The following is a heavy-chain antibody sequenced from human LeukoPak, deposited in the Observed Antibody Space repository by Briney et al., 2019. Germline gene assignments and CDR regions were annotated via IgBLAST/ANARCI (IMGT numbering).Heavy chain of an antibody. D-gene: IGHD4-17*01. V-gene: IGHV3-30*04. CDR3: ARDPGYGDCVPGY. Sequence: GGSLRLSCAASGFTFSSYAMHWVRQAPGKGLEWVAVISYDGSNKYYADSVKGRFTISRDNSKNTLYLQMNSLRAEDTAVYYCARDPGYGDCVPGYWGQGTLVTVSS. CDR1: GFTFSSYA. J-gene: IGHJ4*02. CDR2: ISYDGSNK.